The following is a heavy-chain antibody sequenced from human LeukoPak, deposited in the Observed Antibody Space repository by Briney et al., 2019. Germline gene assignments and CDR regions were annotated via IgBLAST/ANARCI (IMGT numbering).Heavy chain of an antibody. J-gene: IGHJ4*02. V-gene: IGHV4-39*01. D-gene: IGHD3-10*01. Sequence: SETLSLTCTVSGGSISSIIYYWGWIRQPPGKGLGWIGTIYYSGSTYYNVSLKSRVTISVDTSRNQFSLKLSSVTAADTAVYYCARHSRSVDYGSGSYTWDYWGQGTLVTVSS. CDR3: ARHSRSVDYGSGSYTWDY. CDR1: GGSISSIIYY. CDR2: IYYSGST.